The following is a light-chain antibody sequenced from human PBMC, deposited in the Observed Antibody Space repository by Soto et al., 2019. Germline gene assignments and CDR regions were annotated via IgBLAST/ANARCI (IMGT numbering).Light chain of an antibody. CDR1: ESVRTS. Sequence: EIVMTQSPATLSSSPVERASLSFRASESVRTSLAWYQQKPGQAPRLLIYDASTRATGIPARFSGSGSGTEFTLTISSLQAEDFAVYHCQQYNNWPGTFGQGTKVDI. V-gene: IGKV3D-15*01. CDR3: QQYNNWPGT. CDR2: DAS. J-gene: IGKJ1*01.